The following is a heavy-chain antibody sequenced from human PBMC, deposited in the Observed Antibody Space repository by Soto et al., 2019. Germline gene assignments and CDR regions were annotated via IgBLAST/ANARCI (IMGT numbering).Heavy chain of an antibody. Sequence: SETLSLTCTVSGGSISSYYWSWIRQPPGKGLEWIGYIYYSGSTNYNPSLKSRVTISVDTSKNQFSLKLSSVTAADTAVYYCARATAIHAFDYWGQGTLVTVSS. J-gene: IGHJ4*02. V-gene: IGHV4-59*01. CDR2: IYYSGST. D-gene: IGHD6-25*01. CDR3: ARATAIHAFDY. CDR1: GGSISSYY.